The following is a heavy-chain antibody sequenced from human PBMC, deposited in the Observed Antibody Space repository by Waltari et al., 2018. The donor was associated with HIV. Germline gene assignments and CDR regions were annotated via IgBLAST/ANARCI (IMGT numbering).Heavy chain of an antibody. J-gene: IGHJ4*02. Sequence: EVQLVQSGEEVKKPGESLKISCKGSGYSFTSAWIGWVRQMPGKGLEWMGIIYPGDSDTRYNPSFQGQVTISADKSISTAFLQWTSLKASDTAMYYCARTDRWLRPDYWGQGTLVTVSS. CDR3: ARTDRWLRPDY. CDR2: IYPGDSDT. D-gene: IGHD5-18*01. CDR1: GYSFTSAW. V-gene: IGHV5-51*03.